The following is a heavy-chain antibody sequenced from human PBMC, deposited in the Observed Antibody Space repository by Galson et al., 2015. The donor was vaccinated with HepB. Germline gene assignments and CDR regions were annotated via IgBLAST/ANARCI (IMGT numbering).Heavy chain of an antibody. CDR3: AREGPGAGPAYFDY. Sequence: SLRLSCAASGFTFSSYAMHWVRQAPGKGLEWVAVISYDGSNKYYADSVKGRFTISRDNSKNTLYLQMNSLRAEDTAVYYCAREGPGAGPAYFDYWGQGTLVTVSS. J-gene: IGHJ4*02. CDR1: GFTFSSYA. CDR2: ISYDGSNK. D-gene: IGHD1-1*01. V-gene: IGHV3-30-3*01.